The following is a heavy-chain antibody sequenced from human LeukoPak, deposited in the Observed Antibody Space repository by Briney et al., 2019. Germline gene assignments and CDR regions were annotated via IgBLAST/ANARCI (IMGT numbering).Heavy chain of an antibody. CDR3: ARSPSGYSGYDPVYY. V-gene: IGHV1-69*13. D-gene: IGHD5-12*01. CDR2: IIPMFGTA. J-gene: IGHJ4*02. Sequence: ASVKVSCKASGYTFTSYGISWVRQAPGQGLEWMGGIIPMFGTANYAQKFQGRVTITADESTSTAYMELSSLRSEDTAVYYCARSPSGYSGYDPVYYWGQGTLVTVSS. CDR1: GYTFTSYG.